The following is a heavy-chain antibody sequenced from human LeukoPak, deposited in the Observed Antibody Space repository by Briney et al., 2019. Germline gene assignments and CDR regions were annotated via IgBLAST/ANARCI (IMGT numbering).Heavy chain of an antibody. Sequence: SETLSLTCAVSGGSISSSNWWSWVRQPPGKGPEWIGEIYHSGSTNYNPSLKSRVTISVDKSKNQFSLKLSSVTAADTAVYYCARRSYGSGSYLFDYWGQGTLVAVSS. CDR2: IYHSGST. CDR3: ARRSYGSGSYLFDY. CDR1: GGSISSSNW. V-gene: IGHV4-4*02. J-gene: IGHJ4*02. D-gene: IGHD3-10*01.